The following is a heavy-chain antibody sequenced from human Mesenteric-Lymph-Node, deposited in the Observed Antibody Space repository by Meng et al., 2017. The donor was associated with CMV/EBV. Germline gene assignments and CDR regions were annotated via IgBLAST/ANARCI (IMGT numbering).Heavy chain of an antibody. CDR3: ARGLYSSGWSFDY. Sequence: ASVKVSCKTSGYTFTGYYMHWERQAPGQGLEWMGWINPNSGDIHYPQKFLGRVTMTRDTSISTAYMELSRLRSDDTAVYYCARGLYSSGWSFDYWGQGTLVTVSS. D-gene: IGHD6-19*01. CDR2: INPNSGDI. V-gene: IGHV1-2*02. CDR1: GYTFTGYY. J-gene: IGHJ4*02.